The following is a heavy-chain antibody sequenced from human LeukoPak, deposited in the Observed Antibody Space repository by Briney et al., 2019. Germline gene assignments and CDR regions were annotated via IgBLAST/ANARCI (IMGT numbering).Heavy chain of an antibody. CDR3: ARVSLVRPSQGFDL. CDR1: GGSFSGYY. Sequence: SETLSLTCAVYGGSFSGYYWSWIRQPPGKGLEWIGEINHSGSTNYNPSLKSRVTISVDTSKNQFSLRLRSVTAADTAVFYCARVSLVRPSQGFDLWGRGTLVTVSS. CDR2: INHSGST. D-gene: IGHD2/OR15-2a*01. J-gene: IGHJ2*01. V-gene: IGHV4-34*01.